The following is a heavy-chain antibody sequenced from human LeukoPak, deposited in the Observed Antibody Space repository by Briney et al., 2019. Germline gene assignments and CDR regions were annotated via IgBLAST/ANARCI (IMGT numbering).Heavy chain of an antibody. CDR1: GGTSSSYA. Sequence: SVKVSCKASGGTSSSYAISWVRQAPGQGLEWMGRIIPILGIANYAQKFQGRVTITADKSTSTAYMELSSLRSEDTAVYYCARLGAPHLYGRGYWGQGTLVTVSS. J-gene: IGHJ4*02. V-gene: IGHV1-69*04. D-gene: IGHD4-17*01. CDR2: IIPILGIA. CDR3: ARLGAPHLYGRGY.